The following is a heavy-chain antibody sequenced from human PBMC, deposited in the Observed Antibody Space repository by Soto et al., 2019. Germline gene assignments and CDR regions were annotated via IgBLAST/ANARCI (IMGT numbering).Heavy chain of an antibody. D-gene: IGHD1-26*01. J-gene: IGHJ5*02. V-gene: IGHV4-59*01. Sequence: ETLSLTCTVSGGSISSYYWSWIRQPPGKGLEWIGYIYYSGSTNYNPSLKSRVTISVDTSKNQFSLKLSSVTAADTAVYYCAREVEYSGNWFDPWGQGTLVTVSS. CDR1: GGSISSYY. CDR3: AREVEYSGNWFDP. CDR2: IYYSGST.